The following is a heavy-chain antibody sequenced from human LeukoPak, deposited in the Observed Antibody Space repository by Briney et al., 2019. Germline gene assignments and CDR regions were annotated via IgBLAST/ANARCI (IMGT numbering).Heavy chain of an antibody. CDR3: AGDLPYSGSYSYFDY. V-gene: IGHV3-74*01. CDR2: INSDGSST. D-gene: IGHD1-26*01. CDR1: GFTFSGYW. Sequence: GGSLRLSCAASGFTFSGYWMHWVRQAPGKGLVWVSRINSDGSSTSYADSVKGRFTISRDNAKNTLYLQMNSLRAEDTAVYYCAGDLPYSGSYSYFDYWGQGTLVTVSS. J-gene: IGHJ4*02.